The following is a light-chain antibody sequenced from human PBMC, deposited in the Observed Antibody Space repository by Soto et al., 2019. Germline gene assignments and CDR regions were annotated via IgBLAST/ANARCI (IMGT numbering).Light chain of an antibody. Sequence: TQSPSTLSASVGDGVTITCRASQSISSYLAWYQQKPGQAPRLLIYDASNRATGIPARFSGSGSGTDFTLTISSLEPEDFAVYYCQQRSTFGQGTRLEI. CDR2: DAS. V-gene: IGKV3-11*01. J-gene: IGKJ5*01. CDR3: QQRST. CDR1: QSISSY.